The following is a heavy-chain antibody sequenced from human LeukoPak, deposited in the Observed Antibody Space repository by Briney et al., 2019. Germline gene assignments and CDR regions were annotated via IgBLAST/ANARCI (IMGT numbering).Heavy chain of an antibody. J-gene: IGHJ4*02. V-gene: IGHV3-23*01. CDR3: TGDGSGSY. CDR1: GFTVSNNA. Sequence: GGSLRLSCAVSGFTVSNNALSWVRQAPGKGLEWVSDVRGGGETYYAESVKGRFTISSDNSKNILYLQMNSLRAEDTALYSATGDGSGSYWGQGTLVTVSS. CDR2: VRGGGET. D-gene: IGHD6-25*01.